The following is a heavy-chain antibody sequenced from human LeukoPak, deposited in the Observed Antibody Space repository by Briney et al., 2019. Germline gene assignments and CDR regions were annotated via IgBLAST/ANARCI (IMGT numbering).Heavy chain of an antibody. D-gene: IGHD3-10*01. Sequence: GGSLRLSCAAAGFTFSSFRMTWVRQAPGKGLEWVANIKQDGSEKYYVDSVKGRFTTSRDNAKNSLYLQMNSLRAEDTAVYYCARDYYDSGSYCFDYWGQGTLVTVSS. V-gene: IGHV3-7*04. CDR3: ARDYYDSGSYCFDY. CDR2: IKQDGSEK. J-gene: IGHJ4*02. CDR1: GFTFSSFR.